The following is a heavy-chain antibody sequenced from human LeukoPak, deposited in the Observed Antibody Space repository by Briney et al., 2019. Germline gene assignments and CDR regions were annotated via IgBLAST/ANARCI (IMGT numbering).Heavy chain of an antibody. CDR1: GGSISSGGYY. J-gene: IGHJ5*02. D-gene: IGHD2-15*01. CDR3: ARDHHCSGGSCYDNWFDP. Sequence: SETLSLTCTVSGGSISSGGYYWSWIRQHPGKGLEWIGYIYYSGSTYYNPSIKSRVTISVDTSRNQFSLKLSSVTAAHTAVYYCARDHHCSGGSCYDNWFDPWGQGTLVTVSS. CDR2: IYYSGST. V-gene: IGHV4-31*03.